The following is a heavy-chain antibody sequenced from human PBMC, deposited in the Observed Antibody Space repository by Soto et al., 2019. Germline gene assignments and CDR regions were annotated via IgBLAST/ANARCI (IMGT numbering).Heavy chain of an antibody. Sequence: PGGSLRLSCVFSGFTFSIYSMNWVRQAPGKGLEWISYISADSDTIFYADSVKGRFTISRDDAKNSLYLQMNSLRDEDTAMYYCARLYYDYVWGQGTTVTVSS. CDR2: ISADSDTI. J-gene: IGHJ6*02. CDR1: GFTFSIYS. D-gene: IGHD3-3*01. V-gene: IGHV3-48*02. CDR3: ARLYYDYV.